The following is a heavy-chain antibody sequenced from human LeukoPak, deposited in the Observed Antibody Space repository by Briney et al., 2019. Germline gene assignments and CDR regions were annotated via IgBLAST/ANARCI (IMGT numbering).Heavy chain of an antibody. J-gene: IGHJ4*02. V-gene: IGHV1-2*02. CDR2: INPNSGGT. CDR3: AREGYSSGWYGY. D-gene: IGHD6-19*01. CDR1: GYTFTGYY. Sequence: ASVKVSCKASGYTFTGYYMHWVRQAPGQGLEWMGWINPNSGGTNYAQRLQGRVTMTTDTSTSTAYMELRSLRSDDTAVYYCAREGYSSGWYGYWGQGTLVTVSS.